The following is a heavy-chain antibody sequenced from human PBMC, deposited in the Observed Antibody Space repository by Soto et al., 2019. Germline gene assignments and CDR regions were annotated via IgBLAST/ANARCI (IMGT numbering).Heavy chain of an antibody. CDR2: IWYDGSNK. J-gene: IGHJ5*02. CDR1: GFTFSSYG. Sequence: QVQLVESGGGVVQPGRSLRLSCAASGFTFSSYGMHWVRQAPGKGLEWVAVIWYDGSNKYYADSVKGRFTISRDNSKTALYLQMNSLRAEDTAVYYCATFLSGGGGWFDPWGQGTLVTVSS. V-gene: IGHV3-33*01. D-gene: IGHD5-12*01. CDR3: ATFLSGGGGWFDP.